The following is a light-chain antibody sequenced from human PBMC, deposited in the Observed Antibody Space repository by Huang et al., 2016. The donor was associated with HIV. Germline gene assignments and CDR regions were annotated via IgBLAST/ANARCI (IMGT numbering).Light chain of an antibody. Sequence: DIQMTQSPLSLSASVGDRVTITCRASQGIRNSLAWYQQKPGKAPKLLVYAASRLESGDPSWFSGSGSGTNFTLTISSLQPEDFATYYCQQYHSSWTFGQGTKVEIK. CDR3: QQYHSSWT. V-gene: IGKV1-NL1*01. CDR2: AAS. J-gene: IGKJ1*01. CDR1: QGIRNS.